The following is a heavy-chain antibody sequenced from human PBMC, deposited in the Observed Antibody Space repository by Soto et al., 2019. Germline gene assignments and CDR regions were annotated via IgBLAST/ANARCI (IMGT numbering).Heavy chain of an antibody. CDR3: AIASLYGPFDY. J-gene: IGHJ4*02. CDR1: GFTFSDYY. V-gene: IGHV3-11*01. CDR2: ISSSGGSI. Sequence: GGSLRLSCAASGFTFSDYYMNWIRQAPGKGLEWVSYISSSGGSIYYADSVKGRFTISRDSAKNSLFLQMNSPRAEDTAVYYCAIASLYGPFDYWGQGTLVTVSS. D-gene: IGHD2-2*02.